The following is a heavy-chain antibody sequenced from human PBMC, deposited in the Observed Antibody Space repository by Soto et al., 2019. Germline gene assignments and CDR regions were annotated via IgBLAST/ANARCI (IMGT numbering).Heavy chain of an antibody. CDR1: GYSFTRYW. D-gene: IGHD6-13*01. J-gene: IGHJ6*02. V-gene: IGHV5-10-1*01. CDR2: LDPSDSYT. Sequence: PGESLKISCKASGYSFTRYWISWVRQMPGKGLEWMGRLDPSDSYTSYSPSFQGHVTISTDKSISTAYLQWSSLKASDSAMYYCARRGWGGAAADPGDMKKIYYYYGMDVWGQGTTVTVS. CDR3: ARRGWGGAAADPGDMKKIYYYYGMDV.